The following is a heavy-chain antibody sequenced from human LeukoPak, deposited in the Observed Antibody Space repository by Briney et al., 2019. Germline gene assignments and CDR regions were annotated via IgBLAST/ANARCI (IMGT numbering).Heavy chain of an antibody. V-gene: IGHV4-34*01. CDR2: ISHSGST. Sequence: SETLSLTCAVYGGSFSGYYWSWIRQPPGKGLEWIGEISHSGSTNYNPSLKSRVTISVDTSKNQFSLKLSSVTAADTDVYYCARVVSGITIFGVVIAHFDYWGQGTLVTVSS. CDR1: GGSFSGYY. CDR3: ARVVSGITIFGVVIAHFDY. J-gene: IGHJ4*02. D-gene: IGHD3-3*01.